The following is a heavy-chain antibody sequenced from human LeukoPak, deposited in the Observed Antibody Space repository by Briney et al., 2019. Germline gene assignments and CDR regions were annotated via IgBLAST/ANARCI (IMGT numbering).Heavy chain of an antibody. CDR1: GYTFTSYD. D-gene: IGHD5-12*01. V-gene: IGHV1-8*01. J-gene: IGHJ6*02. CDR2: MNPNSGNT. CDR3: ARDGPNSGYDGIEHYYYYGMDV. Sequence: ASVKVSCKASGYTFTSYDINWVRQATGQGLEWMGWMNPNSGNTGYAQKFQGRVTMTRNTSISTAYMELSSLRSEDTAVYYCARDGPNSGYDGIEHYYYYGMDVWGQGTTVTVSS.